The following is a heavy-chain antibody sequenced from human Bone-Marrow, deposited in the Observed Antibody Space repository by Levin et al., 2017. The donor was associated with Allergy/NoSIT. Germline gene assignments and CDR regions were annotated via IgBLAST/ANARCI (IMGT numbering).Heavy chain of an antibody. CDR2: ISYDGSNK. CDR3: ARGDYGGNSAPLDG. V-gene: IGHV3-30-3*01. D-gene: IGHD4-23*01. Sequence: GESLKISCAASGFTFSSYAMHWVRQAPGKGLEWVAVISYDGSNKYYADSVKGRFTISRDNSKNTLYLQMNSLRAEDTAVYYCARGDYGGNSAPLDGWGQGTLVTVSS. J-gene: IGHJ4*02. CDR1: GFTFSSYA.